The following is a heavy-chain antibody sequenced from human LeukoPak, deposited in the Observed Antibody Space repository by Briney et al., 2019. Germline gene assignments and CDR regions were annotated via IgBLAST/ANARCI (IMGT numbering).Heavy chain of an antibody. CDR3: AKGPLGLRPHYFDY. J-gene: IGHJ4*02. Sequence: GASLRLSCAASGFTFSSYAMSWVRQAPGKGLEWVSAISGSGGSTYYADSVKGRFTISRDNSKNTLYLQMNGLRAEDTAVYYCAKGPLGLRPHYFDYWGQGTLVTVSS. V-gene: IGHV3-23*01. CDR2: ISGSGGST. D-gene: IGHD5-12*01. CDR1: GFTFSSYA.